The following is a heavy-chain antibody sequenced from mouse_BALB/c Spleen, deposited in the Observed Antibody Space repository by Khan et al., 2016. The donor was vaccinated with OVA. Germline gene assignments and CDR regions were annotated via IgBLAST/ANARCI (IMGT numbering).Heavy chain of an antibody. CDR1: GYSFTGYF. CDR2: INPHIGET. CDR3: TRIYRSDFDY. J-gene: IGHJ2*01. V-gene: IGHV1-20*02. D-gene: IGHD1-1*01. Sequence: EVELVESGPELVKPGASVKISCKASGYSFTGYFMNWVMQSHGKSLEWIGRINPHIGETLYNQKFKDKATLTVDESSSTAHMELRSLASEDSAVYYCTRIYRSDFDYWGQGTLVSVSA.